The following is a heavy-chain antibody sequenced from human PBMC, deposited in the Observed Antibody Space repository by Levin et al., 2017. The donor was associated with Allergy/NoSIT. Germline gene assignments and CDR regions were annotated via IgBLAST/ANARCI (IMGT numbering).Heavy chain of an antibody. D-gene: IGHD6-19*01. CDR3: SRGPDSSGWNFDY. CDR2: IRIKAYGETK. J-gene: IGHJ4*02. V-gene: IGHV3-49*05. Sequence: KSGGSLRLSCKSSGFTFRDYAMTWFRQAPGKGLEWVAFIRIKAYGETKEYAASVKDRFAISRDDSESIVYLHMNRLTIEDTGTYYCSRGPDSSGWNFDYWGQGTLGTVSS. CDR1: GFTFRDYA.